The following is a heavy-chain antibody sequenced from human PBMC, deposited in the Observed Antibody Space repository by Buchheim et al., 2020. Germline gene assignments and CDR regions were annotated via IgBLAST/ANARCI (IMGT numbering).Heavy chain of an antibody. V-gene: IGHV3-33*01. CDR1: GFTFSDYA. Sequence: QVQLVESGGDVVQPGRSLRLSCAASGFTFSDYAMHWVRQAPGKGLEWVAVTWYDGSYKNYADSVKGRFTISRDNSKNTLYLEMNSLRVEDTAIYYCARDSRRDTINWFDPWGQGTL. D-gene: IGHD2-2*01. J-gene: IGHJ5*02. CDR2: TWYDGSYK. CDR3: ARDSRRDTINWFDP.